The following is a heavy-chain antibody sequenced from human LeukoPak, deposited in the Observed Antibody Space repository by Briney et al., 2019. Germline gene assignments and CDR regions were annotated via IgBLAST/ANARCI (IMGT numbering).Heavy chain of an antibody. CDR1: GGTFSSYA. CDR3: ARDQRYDILEPYYYMDV. D-gene: IGHD3-9*01. J-gene: IGHJ6*03. V-gene: IGHV1-69*05. Sequence: GASVKVSCKASGGTFSSYAISWVRQAPGLGLEWMGRIIPIFGTANYAQKFQGRVTITTDESTSTAYMELSSLRSEDTAVYYCARDQRYDILEPYYYMDVWGKGTTVTVSS. CDR2: IIPIFGTA.